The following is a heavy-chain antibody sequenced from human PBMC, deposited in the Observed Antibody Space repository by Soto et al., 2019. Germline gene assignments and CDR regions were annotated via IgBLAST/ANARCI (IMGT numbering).Heavy chain of an antibody. D-gene: IGHD3-10*01. Sequence: ETLSLTCAVYGGSFSYYYWSWIRQSPGKGLEWIGEISPSGTTKYNPSLKSRVIISMHTSTDQFSLYLSSVTAADTAVYYCTRGRLYYDSGTYANWGQGTLVTVSS. CDR1: GGSFSYYY. CDR2: ISPSGTT. V-gene: IGHV4-34*01. CDR3: TRGRLYYDSGTYAN. J-gene: IGHJ4*02.